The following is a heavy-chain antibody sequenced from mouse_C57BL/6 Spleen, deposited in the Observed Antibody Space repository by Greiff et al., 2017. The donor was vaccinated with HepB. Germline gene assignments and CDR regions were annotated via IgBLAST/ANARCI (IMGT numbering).Heavy chain of an antibody. J-gene: IGHJ4*01. Sequence: QVQLQQPGAELVRPGSSVKLSCKASGYTFTSYWMDWVKQRPGQGLEWIGNIYPSDSETHYNQKFKDKATLTVDKSSSTAYMQLSSLTSEDSAVYYCARRYYGSSPYAMDYWGQGTSVTVSS. D-gene: IGHD1-1*01. CDR3: ARRYYGSSPYAMDY. V-gene: IGHV1-61*01. CDR2: IYPSDSET. CDR1: GYTFTSYW.